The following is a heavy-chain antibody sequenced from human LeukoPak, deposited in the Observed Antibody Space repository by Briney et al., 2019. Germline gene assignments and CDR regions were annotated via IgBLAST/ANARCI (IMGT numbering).Heavy chain of an antibody. V-gene: IGHV5-51*01. CDR3: AKRRDGSAFDY. Sequence: GESLKISCKGSGYTFASYWIAWVRQMPGKGLEWMGIIYPGDSDTRYSPSFQGQVTISADKSISTAYLQWSSLKASDTAMYYCAKRRDGSAFDYWGQGTLVTVSS. CDR1: GYTFASYW. J-gene: IGHJ4*02. CDR2: IYPGDSDT. D-gene: IGHD5-24*01.